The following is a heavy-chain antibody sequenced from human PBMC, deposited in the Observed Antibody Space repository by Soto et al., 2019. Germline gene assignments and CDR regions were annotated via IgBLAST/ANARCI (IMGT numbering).Heavy chain of an antibody. D-gene: IGHD3-22*01. CDR1: GFTFSSYG. CDR3: ASSLYYYDSSDYSGHLKVDY. V-gene: IGHV3-30*03. J-gene: IGHJ4*02. Sequence: QVQLVESGGGVVQPGRSLRLSCAASGFTFSSYGMHWVRQAPGKGLEWVAVISYDGSNKYYADSVKGRFTISRDNSKNTLYLQMNSLRAEDTAVYYCASSLYYYDSSDYSGHLKVDYWGQGTLVTVSS. CDR2: ISYDGSNK.